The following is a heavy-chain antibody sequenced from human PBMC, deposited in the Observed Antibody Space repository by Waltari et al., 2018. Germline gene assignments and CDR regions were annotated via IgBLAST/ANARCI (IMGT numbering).Heavy chain of an antibody. CDR1: GGSFRGYF. CDR3: ASSYDSLTGYSRGGY. V-gene: IGHV4-34*01. D-gene: IGHD3-9*01. Sequence: QVQLQQWGAGLLKPSEPLSLPCAVYGGSFRGYFWSWIRQPPGKGREWIGEINHSGSTNYNPSLKSRVTISVDTTKNRFSLKLSYVTAADTAVYYCASSYDSLTGYSRGGYWGQGTLVTVSS. J-gene: IGHJ4*02. CDR2: INHSGST.